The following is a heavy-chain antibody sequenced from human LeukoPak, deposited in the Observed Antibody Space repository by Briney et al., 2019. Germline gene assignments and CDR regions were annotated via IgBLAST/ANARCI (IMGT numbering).Heavy chain of an antibody. D-gene: IGHD2-2*01. CDR1: GFTFDDYA. Sequence: PGRSLRLSCAASGFTFDDYAMHWVRQAPGKGLEWVSGISWNSGSIGCADSVKGRFTISRDNAKNSLYLQMNSLRAEDTALYYCAKDILRESYALDYWDQGTLVTVSS. V-gene: IGHV3-9*01. CDR2: ISWNSGSI. J-gene: IGHJ4*02. CDR3: AKDILRESYALDY.